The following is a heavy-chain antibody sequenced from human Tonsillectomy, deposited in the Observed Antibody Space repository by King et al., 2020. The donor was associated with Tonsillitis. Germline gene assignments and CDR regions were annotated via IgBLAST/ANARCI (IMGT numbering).Heavy chain of an antibody. CDR1: GFTFSSYA. D-gene: IGHD5-12*01. CDR3: AKDKVATTPRDAFDF. J-gene: IGHJ3*01. Sequence: VQLVESGGGLVQPGGSLRLSCAASGFTFSSYAMSWVRQAPGKGLEWVAAISGSGGSTYSADSVKGRFTISRENSKNTLYLQMNSLRAEDTAVYYCAKDKVATTPRDAFDFWGQGTMVTVSS. CDR2: ISGSGGST. V-gene: IGHV3-23*04.